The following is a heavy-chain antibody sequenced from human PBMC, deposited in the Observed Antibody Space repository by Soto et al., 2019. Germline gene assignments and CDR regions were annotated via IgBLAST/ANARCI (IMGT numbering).Heavy chain of an antibody. J-gene: IGHJ3*02. CDR3: ARVWGGAFDI. CDR1: GGSISSYY. Sequence: SETLSLTCTVSGGSISSYYWSWIRQPPGKGLEWIGYIYYTGSTNYNPSLKSRVTISVDTSKNQFSLKLSSVTAADTAVYYCARVWGGAFDIWGQGTMVTVS. V-gene: IGHV4-59*01. D-gene: IGHD3-10*01. CDR2: IYYTGST.